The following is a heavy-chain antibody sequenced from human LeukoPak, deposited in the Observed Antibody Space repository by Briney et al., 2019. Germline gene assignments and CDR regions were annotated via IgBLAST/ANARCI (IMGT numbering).Heavy chain of an antibody. CDR3: ARGRYYYDSSGYYPRLAMSAFDI. CDR2: IYYSGST. Sequence: PSETLSLTCTVPGGSISSSSYYWSWIRQPPGKGLEWIGYIYYSGSTNYNPSLKSRVTISVDTSKNQFSLKLSSVTAADTAVYYCARGRYYYDSSGYYPRLAMSAFDIWGQGTMVTVSS. V-gene: IGHV4-61*01. D-gene: IGHD3-22*01. J-gene: IGHJ3*02. CDR1: GGSISSSSYY.